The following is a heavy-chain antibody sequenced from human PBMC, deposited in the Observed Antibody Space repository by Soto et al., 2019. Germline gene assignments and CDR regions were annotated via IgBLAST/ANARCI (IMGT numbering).Heavy chain of an antibody. CDR2: LKGDGSKE. Sequence: EVQLVESGGGLVQPGGSLRLSCMASGFTFSASWMTWVRQAPGKGLEWVANLKGDGSKENYVDSVKGRFTISRDNVKNSLYLQMNSLRDEYTAVYYCARDLNYGVSTVYYDVFDTWGQGTMVTVSP. D-gene: IGHD3-9*01. CDR3: ARDLNYGVSTVYYDVFDT. V-gene: IGHV3-7*01. J-gene: IGHJ3*02. CDR1: GFTFSASW.